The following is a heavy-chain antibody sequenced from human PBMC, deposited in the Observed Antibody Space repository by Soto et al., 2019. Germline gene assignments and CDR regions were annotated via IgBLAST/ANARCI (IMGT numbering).Heavy chain of an antibody. D-gene: IGHD3-10*01. CDR1: GFTFSSYA. CDR3: GRSLLHDYFDY. J-gene: IGHJ4*02. V-gene: IGHV3-23*01. CDR2: ISGSGGST. Sequence: GGSLRLSCAASGFTFSSYAMSWVRQAPGKGLEWVSAISGSGGSTYYADSVKGRFTISRDNSKNTLYLQMNSLRAEDTAVYYCGRSLLHDYFDYWGQGTLVTVSS.